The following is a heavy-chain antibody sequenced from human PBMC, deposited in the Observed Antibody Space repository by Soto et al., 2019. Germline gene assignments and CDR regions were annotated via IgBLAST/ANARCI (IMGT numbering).Heavy chain of an antibody. Sequence: GASVKVSCKASGFTFTSSAVQWVRQARGQRLEWIGWIVVGSGNTNYAQKFQERVTITRDMSTSTAYMELSSLRSEDTAVYYCAAWPYNRGLLVVREPPAYWGQGTLVTVSS. CDR3: AAWPYNRGLLVVREPPAY. D-gene: IGHD2-15*01. J-gene: IGHJ4*02. CDR2: IVVGSGNT. CDR1: GFTFTSSA. V-gene: IGHV1-58*01.